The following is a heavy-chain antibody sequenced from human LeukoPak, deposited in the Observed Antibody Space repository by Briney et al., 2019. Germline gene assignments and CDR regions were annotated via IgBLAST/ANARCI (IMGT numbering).Heavy chain of an antibody. D-gene: IGHD3-16*01. CDR2: IDPSDSYT. J-gene: IGHJ5*02. V-gene: IGHV5-10-1*01. Sequence: PGESLKISCKGSGYSFTSYWISWVRQMPGKGLEWMGRIDPSDSYTNYSPSFQGHVTISADKSISTAYLQWSSLKASDTAMYYCARHLSEYDYVWGKGGFDPWGQGTLVTVSS. CDR1: GYSFTSYW. CDR3: ARHLSEYDYVWGKGGFDP.